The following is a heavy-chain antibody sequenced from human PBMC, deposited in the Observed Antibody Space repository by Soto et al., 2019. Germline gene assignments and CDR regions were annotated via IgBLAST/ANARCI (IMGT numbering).Heavy chain of an antibody. J-gene: IGHJ5*02. D-gene: IGHD2-15*01. CDR3: ATYIVAEATVDDH. CDR1: GFKFSNEW. V-gene: IGHV3-15*01. Sequence: EAQLVESGGGLVKPGGSLRLSCVASGFKFSNEWMRWVRQAPGKGLEWVGRIKSREDGGATSFATAVKGRFRISRDDSKNTLYLQLSNLQTDDTAVYYCATYIVAEATVDDHWGQGPLVTVSS. CDR2: IKSREDGGAT.